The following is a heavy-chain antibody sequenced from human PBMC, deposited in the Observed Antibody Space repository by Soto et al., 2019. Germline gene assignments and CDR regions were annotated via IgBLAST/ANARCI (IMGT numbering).Heavy chain of an antibody. J-gene: IGHJ6*03. CDR1: GGSISSGGYY. CDR3: ARGLRGYSGYAPRYYYYYYMDV. D-gene: IGHD5-12*01. V-gene: IGHV4-31*03. Sequence: QVQLQESGPGLVKPSQTLSLTCTVSGGSISSGGYYWSWIRQHPGKGLEWIGEINHSGSTNYNPSLKSRVTISVDTSKNQFSLKLSSVTAADTAVYYCARGLRGYSGYAPRYYYYYYMDVWGKGTTVTVSS. CDR2: INHSGST.